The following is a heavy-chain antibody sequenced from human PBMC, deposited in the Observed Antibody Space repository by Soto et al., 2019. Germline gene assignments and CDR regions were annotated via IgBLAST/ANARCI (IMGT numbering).Heavy chain of an antibody. V-gene: IGHV4-34*01. CDR1: GGSISSFY. CDR2: INHSGST. Sequence: SETLSLTCTVSGGSISSFYWSWIRQPPGKGLEWIGEINHSGSTNYNPSLKSRVTISVDTSKNQFSLKLSSVTAADTAVYYCARGARSLRLDYWGQGTLLTVSS. D-gene: IGHD3-10*01. J-gene: IGHJ4*02. CDR3: ARGARSLRLDY.